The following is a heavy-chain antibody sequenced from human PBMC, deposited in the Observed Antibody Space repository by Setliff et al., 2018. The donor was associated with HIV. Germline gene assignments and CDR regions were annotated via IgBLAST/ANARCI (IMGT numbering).Heavy chain of an antibody. CDR3: ARYVRPPYYFDY. Sequence: PGGSLRLSCAASGFVFSSYAMTWVRQAPGKGVEWVSVIFSGGDSTYYADSVKGRFIISRDNSKNTLYLQMNSLRAEDTAVYFCARYVRPPYYFDYWGQGALVTVSS. CDR2: IFSGGDST. V-gene: IGHV3-23*03. D-gene: IGHD3-10*01. CDR1: GFVFSSYA. J-gene: IGHJ4*02.